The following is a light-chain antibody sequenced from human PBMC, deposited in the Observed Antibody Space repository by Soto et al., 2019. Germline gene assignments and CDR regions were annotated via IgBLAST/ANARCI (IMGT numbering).Light chain of an antibody. CDR2: GNS. V-gene: IGLV1-40*01. Sequence: QPAPTLPPSMSGAPRQRVTTFCTGSVSSIGAGHDVHWYQHLPGTAPRLLIYGNSNRPSGVPDRFSGYKYGPPASLAATPLQAVDEADEYCQSYDSSVGGSEVCGAESQVT. CDR3: QSYDSSVGGSEV. J-gene: IGLJ1*01. CDR1: VSSIGAGHD.